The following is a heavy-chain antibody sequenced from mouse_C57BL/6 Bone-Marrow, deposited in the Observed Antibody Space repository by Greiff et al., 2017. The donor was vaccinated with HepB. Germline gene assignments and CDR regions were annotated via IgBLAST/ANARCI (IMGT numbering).Heavy chain of an antibody. V-gene: IGHV1-53*01. CDR1: GYTFPSYW. D-gene: IGHD2-3*01. CDR2: INPSNGGT. CDR3: ARGGGDGYYETDFDY. Sequence: VQLQQPGTELVKPGASVKLSCKASGYTFPSYWMHWVKQRPGQVLEWIGNINPSNGGTNYNEKFKSKATLTVDKSSSTAYMQLSSLTSEDSAVYYCARGGGDGYYETDFDYWGQGTTLTVSS. J-gene: IGHJ2*01.